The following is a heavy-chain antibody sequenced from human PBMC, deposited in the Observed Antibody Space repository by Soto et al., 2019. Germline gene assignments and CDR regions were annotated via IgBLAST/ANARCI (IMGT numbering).Heavy chain of an antibody. Sequence: LRLSYAASGFTFDDYAMHWVRQAPGKGLEWVSGISWNSGSIGYADSVKGRVTISRGNAKNSLYLQMNSLRAEDTALYYCVKDIEKGYDYIWGSYRYTGSLVDYWGQGT. V-gene: IGHV3-9*01. CDR3: VKDIEKGYDYIWGSYRYTGSLVDY. CDR2: ISWNSGSI. D-gene: IGHD3-16*02. J-gene: IGHJ4*02. CDR1: GFTFDDYA.